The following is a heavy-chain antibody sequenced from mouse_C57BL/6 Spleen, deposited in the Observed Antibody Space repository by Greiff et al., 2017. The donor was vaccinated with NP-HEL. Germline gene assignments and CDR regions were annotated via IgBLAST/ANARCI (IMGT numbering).Heavy chain of an antibody. Sequence: VQLQQSGTELVKPGASVKLSCKASGYTFTSYWMHWVKQRPGQGLEWIGNINPSNGGTNYNEKFKSKATLTVDKSSSTAYMQLSSLTSEDSAVYYCARGIDGYLDYFDYWGQSTTLTVSS. CDR3: ARGIDGYLDYFDY. CDR1: GYTFTSYW. J-gene: IGHJ2*01. CDR2: INPSNGGT. D-gene: IGHD2-3*01. V-gene: IGHV1-53*01.